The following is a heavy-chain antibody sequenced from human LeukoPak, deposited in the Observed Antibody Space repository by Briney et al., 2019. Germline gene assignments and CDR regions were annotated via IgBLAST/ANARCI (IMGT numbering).Heavy chain of an antibody. V-gene: IGHV1-46*01. CDR2: INPRGGST. Sequence: ASVKDSCKESGYTFTGYYMHWVRQAPGQGLEWMGMINPRGGSTSYAQKFQGRVTMTRDMSTSTVYMELSSLRSEDTAVYYCARVFDSGSQAYFYYMDVWGKGTTVTISS. CDR3: ARVFDSGSQAYFYYMDV. J-gene: IGHJ6*03. CDR1: GYTFTGYY. D-gene: IGHD3-10*01.